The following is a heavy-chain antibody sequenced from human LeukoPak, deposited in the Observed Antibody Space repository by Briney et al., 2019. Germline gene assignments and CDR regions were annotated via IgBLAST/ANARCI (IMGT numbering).Heavy chain of an antibody. J-gene: IGHJ4*02. CDR3: ARVPPGSSSSYY. V-gene: IGHV3-48*03. CDR1: GFTFSSYE. D-gene: IGHD6-6*01. CDR2: ISSSGSTI. Sequence: GGSLRLSCAASGFTFSSYEMNWVRQAPGKGLAWVSYISSSGSTIYFADSVKGRFTVSRDDAKNSLYLQMNSLRAEDTAVYYCARVPPGSSSSYYWGQGTLVTVSS.